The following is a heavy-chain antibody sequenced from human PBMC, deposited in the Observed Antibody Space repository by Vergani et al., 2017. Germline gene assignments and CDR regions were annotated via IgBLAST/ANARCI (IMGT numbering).Heavy chain of an antibody. CDR3: ARDRREGFDY. J-gene: IGHJ4*02. CDR1: GYTLTELS. Sequence: QVQLVQSGAEVKKPGASVKVSCKVSGYTLTELSMHWVRQAPGKGLEWMGGIIPIFGTANYAQKFQGRVTITADESTSTAYMELSSLRSEDTAVYYCARDRREGFDYWGQGTLVTVSS. V-gene: IGHV1-69*13. CDR2: IIPIFGTA.